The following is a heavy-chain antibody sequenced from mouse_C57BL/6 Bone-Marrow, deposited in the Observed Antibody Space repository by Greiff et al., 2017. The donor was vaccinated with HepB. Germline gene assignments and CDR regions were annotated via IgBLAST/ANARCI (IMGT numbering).Heavy chain of an antibody. Sequence: DVKLVESGGGLVKPGGSLKLSCAASGFTFSSYAMSWVRQTPEKRLEWVATISDGGSYTYYPDNVKGRFTISRDNAKNNLYLQMSHLKSEDTAMYYCAREIYYDPYYFDYWGQGTTLTVSS. D-gene: IGHD2-4*01. CDR3: AREIYYDPYYFDY. CDR2: ISDGGSYT. J-gene: IGHJ2*01. V-gene: IGHV5-4*01. CDR1: GFTFSSYA.